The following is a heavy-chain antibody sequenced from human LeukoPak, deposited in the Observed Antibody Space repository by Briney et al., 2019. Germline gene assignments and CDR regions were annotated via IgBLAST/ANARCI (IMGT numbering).Heavy chain of an antibody. CDR3: TTFVECEHTLDY. Sequence: GGSLRLSCAASGLTFSNAWMSCVRQAPGKGLEWVGRIKSKTDGGTTDYAAPVKGRFTISRDDSKNTLYLQMNSLKTEDTAVYYCTTFVECEHTLDYWGQGALVTVSS. D-gene: IGHD2-21*01. CDR1: GLTFSNAW. V-gene: IGHV3-15*01. J-gene: IGHJ4*02. CDR2: IKSKTDGGTT.